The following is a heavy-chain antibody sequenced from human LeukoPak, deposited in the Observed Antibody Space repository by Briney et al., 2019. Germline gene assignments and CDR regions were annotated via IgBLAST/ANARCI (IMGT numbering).Heavy chain of an antibody. CDR1: GFTFNTYS. CDR2: ISYDGSNK. Sequence: GGSLRLSCAASGFTFNTYSMNWVRQAPGKGLEWVAVISYDGSNKYYADSVKGRFTISRDNSKNTLYLQMNSLRAEDTAVYYCAKDLAAVAVDYWGQGTLVTVSS. V-gene: IGHV3-30*18. CDR3: AKDLAAVAVDY. J-gene: IGHJ4*02. D-gene: IGHD6-19*01.